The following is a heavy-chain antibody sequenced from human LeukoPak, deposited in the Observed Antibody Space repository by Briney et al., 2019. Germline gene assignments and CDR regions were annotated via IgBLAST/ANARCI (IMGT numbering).Heavy chain of an antibody. J-gene: IGHJ6*02. CDR1: GGSFSGYY. CDR3: ARVPHPLVAGNGGGMDV. CDR2: INHSGST. Sequence: SETLSLTCAVYGGSFSGYYWSWIRQPPGKGLEWIGEINHSGSTNYNPSLKSRVTISVDTSKNQFSLKLSSVTAADTAVYYCARVPHPLVAGNGGGMDVWGQGTTVTVSS. V-gene: IGHV4-34*01. D-gene: IGHD6-19*01.